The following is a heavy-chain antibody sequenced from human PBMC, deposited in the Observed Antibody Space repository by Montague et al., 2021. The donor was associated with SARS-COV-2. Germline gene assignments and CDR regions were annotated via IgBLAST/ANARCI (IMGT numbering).Heavy chain of an antibody. CDR2: MYTSGST. J-gene: IGHJ4*02. V-gene: IGHV4-61*02. Sequence: TLSLTCTVSGGSISSGKYYWSWIRQPAGKGLEWIGRMYTSGSTNYNPSLESRVTISVDTSKNQFSLRLTSVTAADTAIYYCARKGSGRSDLAYWGQGALVTVSS. CDR3: ARKGSGRSDLAY. D-gene: IGHD1-26*01. CDR1: GGSISSGKYY.